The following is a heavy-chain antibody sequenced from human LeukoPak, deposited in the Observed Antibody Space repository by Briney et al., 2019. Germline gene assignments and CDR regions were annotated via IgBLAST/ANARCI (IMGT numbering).Heavy chain of an antibody. D-gene: IGHD4-17*01. CDR1: GYTFTGYY. CDR2: ISAYNGNT. V-gene: IGHV1-18*04. Sequence: GASVKVSCKASGYTFTGYYMHWVRQAPGQGLEWMGWISAYNGNTNYAQKLQGRVTMTTDTSTSTAYMELRSLRSDDTAVYYCARYDYGDYFWFDPWGQGTLVTVSS. CDR3: ARYDYGDYFWFDP. J-gene: IGHJ5*02.